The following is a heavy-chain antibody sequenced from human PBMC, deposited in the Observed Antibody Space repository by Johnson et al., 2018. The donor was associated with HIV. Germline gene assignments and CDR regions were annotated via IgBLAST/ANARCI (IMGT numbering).Heavy chain of an antibody. J-gene: IGHJ3*02. CDR2: IRYDGSNK. CDR1: GFTFRSYG. CDR3: AARGLWTYDAFDM. V-gene: IGHV3-30*02. Sequence: QVQLVESGGGVVQPGGSLRLSCAASGFTFRSYGMHWVRQAPGKGLAWVAFIRYDGSNKYYADSVKGRFTISRDNSKNTLYLQMNSLRTEDTAVYYCAARGLWTYDAFDMWGQGTMVTVSS. D-gene: IGHD4/OR15-4a*01.